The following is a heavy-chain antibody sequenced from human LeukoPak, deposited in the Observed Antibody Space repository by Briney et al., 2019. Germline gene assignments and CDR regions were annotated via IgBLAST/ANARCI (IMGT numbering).Heavy chain of an antibody. J-gene: IGHJ3*02. CDR3: ASSVRGYSGYHHDAFDI. CDR2: INPSGGST. CDR1: GYTFTSYY. V-gene: IGHV1-46*01. D-gene: IGHD5-12*01. Sequence: ASVKVSCKASGYTFTSYYMHWGRRAPGQRREWMGIINPSGGSTSSAQKLQRRGTVTRDTSTSTVYMELSSLRSEDTAVYCSASSVRGYSGYHHDAFDIWGQGTMVTVSS.